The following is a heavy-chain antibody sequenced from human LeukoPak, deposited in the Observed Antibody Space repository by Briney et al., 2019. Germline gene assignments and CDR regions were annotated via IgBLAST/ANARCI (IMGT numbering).Heavy chain of an antibody. CDR1: GFTFSSYG. V-gene: IGHV3-33*01. CDR2: IWYDGSNK. J-gene: IGHJ3*02. Sequence: GGSLRLSCAASGFTFSSYGMHWVRQAPGKGLEWVAVIWYDGSNKYYADSVKGRFTISRDNSKNTLYLQMNSLRAEDTAVYYCARDVGVTTLGDAFDIWGQGTMVTVSS. CDR3: ARDVGVTTLGDAFDI. D-gene: IGHD1-1*01.